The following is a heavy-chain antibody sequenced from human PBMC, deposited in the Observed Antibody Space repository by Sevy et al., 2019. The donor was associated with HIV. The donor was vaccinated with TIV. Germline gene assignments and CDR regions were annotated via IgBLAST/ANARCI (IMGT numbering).Heavy chain of an antibody. CDR2: INGDGGSA. J-gene: IGHJ6*02. V-gene: IGHV3-74*01. Sequence: GGSLRLSCAASGFTFSSYWMHWVRQAPGKGLLWVSLINGDGGSANYEDSVKGRFIISRDNAKNTLYLQMNSLRAEDTAMKYCARAYAHYGDSIGFYYGMDVWGQGITVTVSS. CDR3: ARAYAHYGDSIGFYYGMDV. D-gene: IGHD4-17*01. CDR1: GFTFSSYW.